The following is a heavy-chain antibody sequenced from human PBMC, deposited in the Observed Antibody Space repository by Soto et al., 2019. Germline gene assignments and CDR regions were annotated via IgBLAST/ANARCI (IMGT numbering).Heavy chain of an antibody. CDR1: GFTFSSHW. CDR2: INTDGSAT. CDR3: ASSLLWPVDLNY. D-gene: IGHD2-21*02. V-gene: IGHV3-74*01. Sequence: PGGSMRLSCAASGFTFSSHWMHWVRQAPGKGLVWVSRINTDGSATNYADYVKGRFTVSRDNAKNTLYLQMNSLRAEDTATYYCASSLLWPVDLNYWGQGTLVTVSS. J-gene: IGHJ4*02.